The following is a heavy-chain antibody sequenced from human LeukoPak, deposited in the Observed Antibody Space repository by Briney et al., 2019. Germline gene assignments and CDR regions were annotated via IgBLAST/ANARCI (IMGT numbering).Heavy chain of an antibody. D-gene: IGHD6-19*01. V-gene: IGHV3-66*01. J-gene: IGHJ4*02. CDR2: IYSGGST. CDR3: AKEGGQWLRVPNNYFDY. CDR1: GFTVSSNY. Sequence: QPGGSLRLSCAASGFTVSSNYMSWVRQAPGKGLEWVSVIYSGGSTYYADSVKGRFTISRDNSKNTLYLQMNSLRAEDTAVYYCAKEGGQWLRVPNNYFDYWGQGTLVTVSS.